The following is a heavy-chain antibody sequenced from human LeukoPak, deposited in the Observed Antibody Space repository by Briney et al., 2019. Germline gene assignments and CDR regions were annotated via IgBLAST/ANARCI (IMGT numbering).Heavy chain of an antibody. Sequence: GGSLRLSCAASGFTFSSHSMNWVRQAPGQGLEWVSYISSSSSTIYYADSVKGRFTISRDNAKNSLYLQMNSLRAEDTAVYYCARGAYYYEDWGQGTLVTVSS. V-gene: IGHV3-48*01. CDR1: GFTFSSHS. CDR2: ISSSSSTI. CDR3: ARGAYYYED. D-gene: IGHD3-22*01. J-gene: IGHJ4*02.